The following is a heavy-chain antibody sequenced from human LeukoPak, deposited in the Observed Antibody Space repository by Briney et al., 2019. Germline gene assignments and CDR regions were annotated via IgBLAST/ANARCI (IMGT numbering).Heavy chain of an antibody. Sequence: GGSLRLSCAASGFTFSSYDMHWVRQAPGKGLEWVSLAGWAGGTTYYSDSVRGRFTISRDSGRNSVYLQMNSLTTDDTAFYFCAKELDTMFFDYWGQGALVTVSS. CDR2: AGWAGGTT. CDR3: AKELDTMFFDY. CDR1: GFTFSSYD. V-gene: IGHV3-43*01. J-gene: IGHJ4*02. D-gene: IGHD3-10*02.